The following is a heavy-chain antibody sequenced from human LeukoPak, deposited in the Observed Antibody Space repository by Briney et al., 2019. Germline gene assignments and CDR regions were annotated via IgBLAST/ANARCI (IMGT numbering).Heavy chain of an antibody. CDR1: GGSISSYY. D-gene: IGHD3-10*01. J-gene: IGHJ4*02. CDR3: ARGGHYGSGSYNFDY. CDR2: IYTSGST. Sequence: SETLSLTCTVSGGSISSYYWSWIRQPAGKGLEWIGRIYTSGSTNYNPSLKSRVTMSVDTSKNQFSLKPSSVTAADTAVYYCARGGHYGSGSYNFDYWGQGTLVTVSS. V-gene: IGHV4-4*07.